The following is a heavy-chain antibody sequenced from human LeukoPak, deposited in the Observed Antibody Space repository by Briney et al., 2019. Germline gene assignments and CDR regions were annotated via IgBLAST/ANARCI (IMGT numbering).Heavy chain of an antibody. D-gene: IGHD1-7*01. CDR3: AKEGGTGTRFDY. CDR2: ISGSGTGT. CDR1: GFTFSSSA. V-gene: IGHV3-23*01. Sequence: GGSLRLSCAASGFTFSSSAMSWVRQAPGKGLYWVSAISGSGTGTYYADSVKGRFTISRDNSKNTLYPQMNSLRAEDTAVYYCAKEGGTGTRFDYWGQGTLVTVSS. J-gene: IGHJ4*02.